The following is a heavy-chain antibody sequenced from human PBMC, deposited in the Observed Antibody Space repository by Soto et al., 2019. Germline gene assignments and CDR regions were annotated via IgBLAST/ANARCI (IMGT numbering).Heavy chain of an antibody. V-gene: IGHV1-18*01. CDR1: GYTFTSYG. J-gene: IGHJ4*02. CDR3: ARSSGGSFDF. CDR2: ISAYNGNT. D-gene: IGHD2-15*01. Sequence: GAAVKVSCKASGYTFTSYGISWVRQAPGQGLEWMGWISAYNGNTNYAQKLQGRVTITADKSTSTAYMELSSLRSEDTAVYYCARSSGGSFDFCGQGTLVTVSS.